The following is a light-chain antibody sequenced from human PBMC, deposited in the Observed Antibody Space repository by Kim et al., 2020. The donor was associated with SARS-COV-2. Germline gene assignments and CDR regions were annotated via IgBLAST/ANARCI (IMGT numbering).Light chain of an antibody. CDR2: GAS. CDR3: QHDNNWPYT. Sequence: VGPGETATRSCSASQSVSSYVSWYQQHPGHAPMLLIDGASTRATVIPARCSGSGSGTVFTLTISSLQSEDVVDYCYQHDNNWPYTFGLGTKLEI. V-gene: IGKV3-15*01. J-gene: IGKJ2*01. CDR1: QSVSSY.